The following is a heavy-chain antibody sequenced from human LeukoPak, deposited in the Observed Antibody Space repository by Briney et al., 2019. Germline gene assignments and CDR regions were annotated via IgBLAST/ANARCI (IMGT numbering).Heavy chain of an antibody. CDR2: IYYSGST. CDR1: GGSISSSSYY. V-gene: IGHV4-39*07. J-gene: IGHJ6*02. D-gene: IGHD6-13*01. Sequence: SETLSLTCTVSGGSISSSSYYWGWIRQPPGKGLEWIGSIYYSGSTYYSPSLKSRVTISVDTSKNQFSLKLSSVTAADTAVYYCARDRVERQLPRGQYYYYGMDVWGQGTTVTVSS. CDR3: ARDRVERQLPRGQYYYYGMDV.